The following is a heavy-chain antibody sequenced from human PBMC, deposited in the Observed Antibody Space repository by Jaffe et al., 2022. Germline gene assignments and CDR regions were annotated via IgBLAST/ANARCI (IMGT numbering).Heavy chain of an antibody. D-gene: IGHD5-12*01. CDR3: AKDSTQRGYSGYELDY. V-gene: IGHV3-9*01. CDR1: GFTFDDYA. J-gene: IGHJ4*02. CDR2: ISWNSGSI. Sequence: EVQLVESGGGLVQPGRSLRLSCAASGFTFDDYAMHWVRQAPGKGLEWVSGISWNSGSIGYADSVKGRFTISRDNAKNSLYLQMNSLRAEDTALYYCAKDSTQRGYSGYELDYWGQGTLVTVSS.